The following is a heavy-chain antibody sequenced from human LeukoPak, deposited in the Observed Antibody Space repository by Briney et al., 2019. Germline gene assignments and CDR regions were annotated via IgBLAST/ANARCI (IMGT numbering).Heavy chain of an antibody. CDR1: GGSFSGYY. CDR3: ARGNYGGNSWFYYYYGMDV. CDR2: INHSGST. V-gene: IGHV4-34*01. D-gene: IGHD4-23*01. J-gene: IGHJ6*02. Sequence: SETLSLTCAVYGGSFSGYYWSWIRQPPGKGLEWIGEINHSGSTNYNPSLKSRVTISVDTSKNQFSLKLSSVTAADTAVYYCARGNYGGNSWFYYYYGMDVWGQGTTVTVS.